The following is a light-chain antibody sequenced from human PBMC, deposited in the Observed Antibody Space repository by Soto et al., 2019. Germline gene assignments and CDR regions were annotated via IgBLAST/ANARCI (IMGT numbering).Light chain of an antibody. CDR2: GAS. CDR3: QQYGSSPLGT. J-gene: IGKJ1*01. Sequence: ESVSTQSPGTLSLSPGERATLSCRASQSVRSNYLAWYQQKPGQAPGLLIYGASIRAAGIPDRFSGSGSGTDFPLAISRLDSEEIAVYDCQQYGSSPLGTFVQVTKVDSK. V-gene: IGKV3-20*01. CDR1: QSVRSNY.